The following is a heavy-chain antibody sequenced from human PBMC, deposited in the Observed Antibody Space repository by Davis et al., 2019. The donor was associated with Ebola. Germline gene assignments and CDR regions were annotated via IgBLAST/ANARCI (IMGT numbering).Heavy chain of an antibody. CDR2: INAGNGNT. J-gene: IGHJ6*02. V-gene: IGHV1-3*01. D-gene: IGHD6-13*01. CDR1: GYTFTSYA. Sequence: AASVKVSCKASGYTFTSYAMHWVRQAPGQRLEWMGWINAGNGNTKYSQKFQGRVTITRDTSASTAYMELRSLRSDDTAVYYCARDSGSSSHYGMDVWGQGTTVTVSS. CDR3: ARDSGSSSHYGMDV.